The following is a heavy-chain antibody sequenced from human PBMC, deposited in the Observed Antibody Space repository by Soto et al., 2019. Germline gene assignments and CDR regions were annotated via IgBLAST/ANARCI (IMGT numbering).Heavy chain of an antibody. CDR2: ISAYNGNT. D-gene: IGHD3-22*01. CDR3: AREYLAIHYYDSSGYPDASDI. J-gene: IGHJ3*02. V-gene: IGHV1-18*04. Sequence: ASVKVSCKASGYTFTSYGISWVRQAPGQGLEWVGWISAYNGNTNYAQKLQGRVTMTTDTSTSTAYMELRSLRSDDTAVYYCAREYLAIHYYDSSGYPDASDIWGQGTMVTVSS. CDR1: GYTFTSYG.